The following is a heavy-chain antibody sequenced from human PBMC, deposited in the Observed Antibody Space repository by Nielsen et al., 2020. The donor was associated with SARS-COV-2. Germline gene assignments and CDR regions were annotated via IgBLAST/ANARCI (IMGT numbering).Heavy chain of an antibody. D-gene: IGHD6-19*01. CDR2: ISWNSGSI. V-gene: IGHV3-9*01. CDR1: GFTFDDYP. Sequence: FPASGFTFDDYPMHWVRQAPGQGPELVSGISWNSGSIGYADSVKGRFTISRDQNSLSLQMNSLRAEDTALYHCARDPSSSGWYSDYWGQGTLVTVSS. CDR3: ARDPSSSGWYSDY. J-gene: IGHJ4*02.